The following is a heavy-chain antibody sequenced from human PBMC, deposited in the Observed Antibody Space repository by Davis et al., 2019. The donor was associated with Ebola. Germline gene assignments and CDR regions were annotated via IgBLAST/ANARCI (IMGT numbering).Heavy chain of an antibody. Sequence: SETLSLTCTVSGGPFSTYYWSWVRQPPGKGLEWVGYIYYSGTTHYNPSLRGRVTIAVDTSKKHFSLKLGSVTAADTAVYYCAGGSQWLGPGYWGQRTLVTVSS. J-gene: IGHJ4*02. D-gene: IGHD6-19*01. CDR1: GGPFSTYY. CDR2: IYYSGTT. CDR3: AGGSQWLGPGY. V-gene: IGHV4-59*01.